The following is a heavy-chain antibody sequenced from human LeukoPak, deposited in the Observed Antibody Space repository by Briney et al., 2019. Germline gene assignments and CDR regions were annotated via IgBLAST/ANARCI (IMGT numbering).Heavy chain of an antibody. CDR1: GFTFSSYA. D-gene: IGHD2-21*02. CDR2: ISGSGGST. J-gene: IGHJ4*02. CDR3: AKDAIVVVTALFYFDY. V-gene: IGHV3-23*01. Sequence: PGGSLRLSCAASGFTFSSYAMSWVRQAPGKGLEWVSSISGSGGSTYYADSVKGRFTNSRDNSKNTLYLQMNSLRAEDTAVYYCAKDAIVVVTALFYFDYWGQGTLVTASS.